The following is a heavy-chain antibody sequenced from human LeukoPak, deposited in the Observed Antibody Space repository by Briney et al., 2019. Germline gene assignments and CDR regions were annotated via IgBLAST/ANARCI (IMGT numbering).Heavy chain of an antibody. CDR2: ISATGGTI. V-gene: IGHV3-48*01. Sequence: GGSLRLSCAASGFTFSSNGMNWVRQAPGKGLEWVSYISATGGTIYYADSVKGRFTISRDNSKNTLYLQMNSLRAEDTAVYYCAKDLGAYCSGGSCYGLDPWGQGTLVTVSS. D-gene: IGHD2-15*01. J-gene: IGHJ5*02. CDR3: AKDLGAYCSGGSCYGLDP. CDR1: GFTFSSNG.